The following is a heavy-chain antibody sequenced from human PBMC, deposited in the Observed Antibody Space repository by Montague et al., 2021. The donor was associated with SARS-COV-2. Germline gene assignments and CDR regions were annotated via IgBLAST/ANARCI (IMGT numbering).Heavy chain of an antibody. CDR1: GGSISTTNW. V-gene: IGHV4-4*02. J-gene: IGHJ3*02. Sequence: SETLSLTCSVSGGSISTTNWWSWVRQPPGKELEWIGEISHSGNTNYNSXXRSRVTISLDESKNQFSLKLSSVTAADTAVYYCARAMIVVTRDAFDIWGRGTKVIVST. CDR3: ARAMIVVTRDAFDI. D-gene: IGHD3-22*01. CDR2: ISHSGNT.